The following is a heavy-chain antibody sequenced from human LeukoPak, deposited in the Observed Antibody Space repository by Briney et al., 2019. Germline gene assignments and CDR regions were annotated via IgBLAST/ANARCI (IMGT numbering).Heavy chain of an antibody. CDR3: TTYGSGRKFDY. CDR2: IESKTDGGTT. D-gene: IGHD3-10*01. CDR1: GFSFSDAW. J-gene: IGHJ4*02. V-gene: IGHV3-15*04. Sequence: GGSLRLSCAASGFSFSDAWMSWIRQIPGKGLEWVGRIESKTDGGTTDYAAPVKGRFTISRDDPTNTLYLQMNSLKSEDTAVYYCTTYGSGRKFDYWGQGILVTVSS.